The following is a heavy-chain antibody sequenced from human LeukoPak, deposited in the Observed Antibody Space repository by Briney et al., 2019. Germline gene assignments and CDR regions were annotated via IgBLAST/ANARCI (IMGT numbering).Heavy chain of an antibody. V-gene: IGHV1-69*04. CDR2: IIPSLDVA. J-gene: IGHJ4*02. CDR3: ARDHCTPGTCLGGH. CDR1: GDTFNPYT. D-gene: IGHD2-15*01. Sequence: GASVRVSCKASGDTFNPYTFSWVRQAPGQGLEWIGRIIPSLDVANYAQKFQGRVTLSVDRDTATTYMEVTSLRSEDTAIYYCARDHCTPGTCLGGHWGQGTLVTVSS.